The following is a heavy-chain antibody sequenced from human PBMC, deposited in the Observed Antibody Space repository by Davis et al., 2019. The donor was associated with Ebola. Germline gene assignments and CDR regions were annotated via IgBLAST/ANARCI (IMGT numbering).Heavy chain of an antibody. D-gene: IGHD1-1*01. CDR3: ARDWGVQLERRYRYYGMDV. V-gene: IGHV1-69*13. Sequence: SVKVSSKASGYTFTSYGISWVRQAPGQGLEWMGGIIPIFGTANYAQKFQGRVTITADESTSTAYMELSSLRSEDTAVYYCARDWGVQLERRYRYYGMDVWGQGTTVTVSS. CDR1: GYTFTSYG. CDR2: IIPIFGTA. J-gene: IGHJ6*02.